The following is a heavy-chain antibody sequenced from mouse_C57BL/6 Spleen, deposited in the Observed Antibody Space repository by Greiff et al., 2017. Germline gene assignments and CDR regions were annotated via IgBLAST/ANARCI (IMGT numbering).Heavy chain of an antibody. D-gene: IGHD1-1*01. Sequence: QVQLQQPGAELVMPGASVKLSCKASGYTFTSYWMHWVKQRPGQGLEWIGEIAPSDSYTNYNQKFTGKSTLTIEKSSSTDYMQLSILTSEDSAVYYCARTPYYGSSSHYYFDDWGQGTTLTVSS. V-gene: IGHV1-69*01. CDR3: ARTPYYGSSSHYYFDD. CDR1: GYTFTSYW. CDR2: IAPSDSYT. J-gene: IGHJ2*01.